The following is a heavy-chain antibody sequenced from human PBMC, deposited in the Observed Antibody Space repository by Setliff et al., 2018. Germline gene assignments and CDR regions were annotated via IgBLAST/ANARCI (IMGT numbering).Heavy chain of an antibody. J-gene: IGHJ6*02. D-gene: IGHD4-17*01. CDR3: ASDPREGDYGDSSAAYYYSGMDV. CDR2: ISAYNGNT. V-gene: IGHV1-18*01. CDR1: GYTFTSYG. Sequence: ASVKVSCKASGYTFTSYGISWVRQAPGQGLEWMGWISAYNGNTNYAQKLQGIVTMTTDTSTSTAYMELRSLRYDDTAVYYWASDPREGDYGDSSAAYYYSGMDVWGQGTTVNVSS.